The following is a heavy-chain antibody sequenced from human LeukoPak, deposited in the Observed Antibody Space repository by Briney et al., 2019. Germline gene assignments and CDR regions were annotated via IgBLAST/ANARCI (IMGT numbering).Heavy chain of an antibody. J-gene: IGHJ5*02. D-gene: IGHD3-3*01. V-gene: IGHV4-39*01. Sequence: SETLSLTCTVSGGSISSSNYYWGWIRQPPGKGLEWIGIIYYSGSTYYNPSLKSRVTISVDTSKKQFSLKLSSVTAADTAVYYCARVAYYEFVFDPWGQGTLVTVSS. CDR2: IYYSGST. CDR1: GGSISSSNYY. CDR3: ARVAYYEFVFDP.